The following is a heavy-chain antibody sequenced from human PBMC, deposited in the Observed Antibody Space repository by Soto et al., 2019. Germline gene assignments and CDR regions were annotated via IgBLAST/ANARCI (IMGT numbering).Heavy chain of an antibody. Sequence: ASVKVSCKASGYTFTDYYLHWVRQAPGQGLELMGWINPKNGATIYAQKFQGRVTMTRDTSIGTAYMELSRLRSDDTAVYSCARVYYDSSGYLDYWGQGTLVTVSS. CDR3: ARVYYDSSGYLDY. V-gene: IGHV1-2*02. D-gene: IGHD3-22*01. CDR1: GYTFTDYY. J-gene: IGHJ4*02. CDR2: INPKNGAT.